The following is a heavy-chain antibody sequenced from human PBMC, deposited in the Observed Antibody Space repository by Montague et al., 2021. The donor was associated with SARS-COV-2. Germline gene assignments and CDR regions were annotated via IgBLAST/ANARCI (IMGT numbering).Heavy chain of an antibody. CDR2: ISYDGSNK. J-gene: IGHJ4*02. V-gene: IGHV3-33*05. CDR3: ARDGSGYYDSSGYFDY. Sequence: SLRLSCAASGFTFSSNGMNWVRLAPGKGLEWVAVISYDGSNKYYADSVKGRFTISRDNSKNTLYLQMNSLRAEDTAVYYCARDGSGYYDSSGYFDYWGQGTLVTVSS. D-gene: IGHD3-22*01. CDR1: GFTFSSNG.